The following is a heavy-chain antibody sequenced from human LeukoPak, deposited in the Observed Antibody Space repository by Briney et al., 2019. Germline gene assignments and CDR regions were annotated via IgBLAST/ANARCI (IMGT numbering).Heavy chain of an antibody. CDR2: IYYSGST. CDR3: AREEGYGVRGVMSPGFFDY. Sequence: PSETLSLTCAVYGGSFSGYYWSWIRQPPGKGLEWIGTIYYSGSTYYNPSLKSRVTISVDTSKNQFSLKLSSVTAADTAVYYCAREEGYGVRGVMSPGFFDYWGQGTLVTVSS. J-gene: IGHJ4*02. D-gene: IGHD3-10*01. V-gene: IGHV4-34*01. CDR1: GGSFSGYY.